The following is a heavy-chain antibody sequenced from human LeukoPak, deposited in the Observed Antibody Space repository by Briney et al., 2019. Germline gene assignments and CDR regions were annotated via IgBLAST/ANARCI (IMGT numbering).Heavy chain of an antibody. Sequence: GGSLRLSCAVSGITLSNYCMSWVRQAPGKGLEWVAGIGGSGGRTNYADSVKGRFTISRDNPKNTLYLQMNSLRAEDTAVYFCAKRGVVIRVILVGFHKEAYYFDSWGQGALVIVSS. CDR1: GITLSNYC. D-gene: IGHD3-22*01. CDR3: AKRGVVIRVILVGFHKEAYYFDS. V-gene: IGHV3-23*01. J-gene: IGHJ4*02. CDR2: IGGSGGRT.